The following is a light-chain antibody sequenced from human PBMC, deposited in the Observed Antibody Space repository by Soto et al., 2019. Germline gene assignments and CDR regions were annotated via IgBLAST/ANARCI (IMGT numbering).Light chain of an antibody. V-gene: IGLV1-44*01. Sequence: QSVLTQPPSASGTPGQRVTISCSGSSSNIGSNTVNWYQQITGTAPKLLIYNDNQRPSGVPDRFSGSKSGTSASLAISGLRSEDEADYYCASWDDSLSGWVFGGGTKLTVL. CDR3: ASWDDSLSGWV. CDR1: SSNIGSNT. J-gene: IGLJ3*02. CDR2: NDN.